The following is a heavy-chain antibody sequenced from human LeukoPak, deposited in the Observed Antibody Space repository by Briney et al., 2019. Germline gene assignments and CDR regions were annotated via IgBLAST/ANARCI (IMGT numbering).Heavy chain of an antibody. V-gene: IGHV3-21*01. CDR3: ARFGSMVRLPMGYYFDY. CDR2: ISSSSTYI. J-gene: IGHJ4*02. D-gene: IGHD3-10*01. CDR1: GFTFSSNS. Sequence: GGSLRLSCVASGFTFSSNSMNWVRQAPGKGLEWVSFISSSSTYIYYADSVKGRFTISRDNAKNSLYLQMNSLRAEDTAVYYCARFGSMVRLPMGYYFDYWGQGTLVTVSS.